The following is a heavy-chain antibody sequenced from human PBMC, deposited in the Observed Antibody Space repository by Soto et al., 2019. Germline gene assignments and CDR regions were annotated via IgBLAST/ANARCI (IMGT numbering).Heavy chain of an antibody. CDR2: ISIYSDGT. Sequence: QVQLVQSGGEVKRPGASVKVSCKTSGYTFSNYGITWVRQPPGQPLEWLGWISIYSDGTNYAQKFQGRVSMTTDTSTTTAYMELRSLRSDDTAVYYCARVVPGAEAWFGPWGQGTLVTVSS. CDR1: GYTFSNYG. V-gene: IGHV1-18*01. CDR3: ARVVPGAEAWFGP. J-gene: IGHJ5*02. D-gene: IGHD2-2*01.